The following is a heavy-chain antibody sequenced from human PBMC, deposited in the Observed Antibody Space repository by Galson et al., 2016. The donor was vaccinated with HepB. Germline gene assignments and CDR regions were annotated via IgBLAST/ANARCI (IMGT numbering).Heavy chain of an antibody. D-gene: IGHD1-1*01. CDR2: IKQHGREI. Sequence: SLRLSCAASGFIFSNYWMTWVRQAPGKGLEWVANIKQHGREIYYVDSVKGRFTISRDDARSSLYLQMNGLRVEDTAVYYCGRENAVDVWGQGTTVTVSS. CDR3: GRENAVDV. CDR1: GFIFSNYW. V-gene: IGHV3-7*01. J-gene: IGHJ6*02.